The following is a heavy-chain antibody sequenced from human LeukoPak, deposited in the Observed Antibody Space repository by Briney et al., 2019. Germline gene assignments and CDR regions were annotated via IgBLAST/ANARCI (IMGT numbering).Heavy chain of an antibody. D-gene: IGHD4-17*01. J-gene: IGHJ4*02. CDR3: ANRPWDYGDYVSYFDY. CDR2: ISDDGRRK. V-gene: IGHV3-30*18. Sequence: PGGSLRLSCAASGFSFISYGMHWVRQAPGKGLEWVGVISDDGRRKDYADSVEGRFTISRDNSKDTLYMQMNSLRAEDTSVYYCANRPWDYGDYVSYFDYWGQGTLVTVSS. CDR1: GFSFISYG.